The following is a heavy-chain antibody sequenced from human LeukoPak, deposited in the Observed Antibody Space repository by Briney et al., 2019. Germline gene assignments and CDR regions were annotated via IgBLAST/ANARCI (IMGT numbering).Heavy chain of an antibody. V-gene: IGHV4-39*02. Sequence: SETLTLACSVSDDSIRTNSYYWAWIRQPPGKGLEWVGSLHFSGTPYYSPSLSSRVTVSGDTSKNHFSLNLKSVTATDTGVYFCTRGGDAHKLGNFWGPGILVTVSS. CDR2: LHFSGTP. J-gene: IGHJ4*02. D-gene: IGHD2-2*01. CDR3: TRGGDAHKLGNF. CDR1: DDSIRTNSYY.